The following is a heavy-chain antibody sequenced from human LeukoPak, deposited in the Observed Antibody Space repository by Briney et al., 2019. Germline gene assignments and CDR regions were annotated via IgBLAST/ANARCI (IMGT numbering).Heavy chain of an antibody. V-gene: IGHV4-39*02. CDR2: ITYSGTT. CDR3: ARETLGTSKIEP. J-gene: IGHJ5*02. D-gene: IGHD3-16*01. CDR1: GASISNSGYA. Sequence: PSETLSLTCTVSGASISNSGYAWAWFRQPPGKGLEWIGSITYSGTTTYNPSPSLKSRVTISADTSKNKYFLQLTSVTAADTAVFYCARETLGTSKIEPWGQGTLVTVSS.